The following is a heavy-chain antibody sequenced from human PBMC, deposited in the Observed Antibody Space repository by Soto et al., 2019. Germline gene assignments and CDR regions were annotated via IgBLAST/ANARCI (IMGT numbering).Heavy chain of an antibody. Sequence: SVKVSSKASGGTISSYAISSARQAPGKGLEWMGGIIPIFGTANYAQKFQGRVTITADTSTNTAYMELSSLRSEDTAVYYCAAVIGKAVYVMDVWGQGTTVTVSS. J-gene: IGHJ6*02. D-gene: IGHD4-4*01. CDR2: IIPIFGTA. CDR1: GGTISSYA. CDR3: AAVIGKAVYVMDV. V-gene: IGHV1-69*06.